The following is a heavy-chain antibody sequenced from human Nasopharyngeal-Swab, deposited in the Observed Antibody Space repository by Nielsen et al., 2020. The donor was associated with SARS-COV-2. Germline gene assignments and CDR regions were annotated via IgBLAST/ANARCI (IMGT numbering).Heavy chain of an antibody. Sequence: GSLRLSCTVSGASISSYYWSWIRQTPGKGLEWIGNIYYTGSTKYNPSLKSRVTISIDASKYQFSLKLTSVTAADTAVYYCARDRPNYGMDVWGRGTTVTVS. CDR2: IYYTGST. J-gene: IGHJ6*02. CDR1: GASISSYY. CDR3: ARDRPNYGMDV. V-gene: IGHV4-59*01.